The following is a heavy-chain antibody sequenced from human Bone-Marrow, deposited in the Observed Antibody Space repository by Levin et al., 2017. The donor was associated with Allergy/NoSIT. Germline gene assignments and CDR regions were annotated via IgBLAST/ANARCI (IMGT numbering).Heavy chain of an antibody. CDR1: GFSFSNYA. CDR3: AKGDRYDSSGYHD. Sequence: GESLKISCAASGFSFSNYAMSWVRQAPGKGLEWVSFISAGRIYYADSVKGRFRISRDDYRNMLYVEMKSLRDDDTAIYYCAKGDRYDSSGYHDWGQGTQVTVSS. CDR2: ISAGRI. D-gene: IGHD3-22*01. V-gene: IGHV3-23*01. J-gene: IGHJ4*02.